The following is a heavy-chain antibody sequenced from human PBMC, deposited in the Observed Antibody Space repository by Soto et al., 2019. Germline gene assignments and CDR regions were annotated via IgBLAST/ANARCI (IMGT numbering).Heavy chain of an antibody. CDR3: ARERTKSSIAAAGTGGVDY. D-gene: IGHD6-13*01. Sequence: SETLSLTCTVSGGSISSGGYYWSWIRQHPGTGLEWIGYIYYSGSTYYNPSLKSRVTISVDTSKNQFSLKLSSVTAADTAVYYCARERTKSSIAAAGTGGVDYWGQGTLVTVSS. V-gene: IGHV4-31*03. J-gene: IGHJ4*02. CDR1: GGSISSGGYY. CDR2: IYYSGST.